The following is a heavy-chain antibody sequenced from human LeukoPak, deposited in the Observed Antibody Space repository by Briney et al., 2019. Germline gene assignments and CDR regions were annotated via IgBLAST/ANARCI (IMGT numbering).Heavy chain of an antibody. V-gene: IGHV3-48*04. CDR3: ARGNPDGIAAAGYYYYYMDV. Sequence: GGSLRLSCAASGFTFSSYSMNWVRQAPGKGLEWVSYISSSGSTIYYADSVKGRFTISRDNAKNSLYLQMNSLRAEDTAVYYCARGNPDGIAAAGYYYYYMDVWGKGTTVTISS. D-gene: IGHD6-13*01. CDR2: ISSSGSTI. J-gene: IGHJ6*03. CDR1: GFTFSSYS.